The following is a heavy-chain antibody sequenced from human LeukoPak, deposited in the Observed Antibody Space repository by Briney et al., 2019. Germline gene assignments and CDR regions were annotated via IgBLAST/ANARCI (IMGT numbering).Heavy chain of an antibody. J-gene: IGHJ4*02. Sequence: GASVKVSCKASGYTFTSYYMHWVRQAPGQGLEWMGWINPNSGGTNYAQKFQGRVTMTRDTSISTAYMELSGLRSDDTAVYYCARRLPIVGATLDYWGQGTLVTVSS. V-gene: IGHV1-2*02. CDR1: GYTFTSYY. CDR3: ARRLPIVGATLDY. CDR2: INPNSGGT. D-gene: IGHD1-26*01.